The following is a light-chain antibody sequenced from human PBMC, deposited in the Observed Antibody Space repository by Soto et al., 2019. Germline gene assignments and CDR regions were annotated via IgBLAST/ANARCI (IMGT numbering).Light chain of an antibody. CDR1: HSVGST. V-gene: IGKV3-20*01. CDR3: QQYASVPPLT. J-gene: IGKJ4*01. CDR2: GTS. Sequence: DRAAPXCRSSHSVGSTLAWCHQKPGKAPRLLIFGTSTRATGIPDRLSGSGSGTDFTLSISRLEPEDFAVCYCQQYASVPPLTFGGGTKVDI.